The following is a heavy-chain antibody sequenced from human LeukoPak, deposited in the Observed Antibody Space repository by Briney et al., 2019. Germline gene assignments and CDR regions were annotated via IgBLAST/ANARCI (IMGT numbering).Heavy chain of an antibody. CDR3: ARGPRRFNWFDP. Sequence: ASVKVSCKASGGTFSSYAISWVRQATGQGLEWMGWMNPNSGNTGYAQKFQGRVTITRNTSISTAYMELSSLRSEDTAVYYCARGPRRFNWFDPWGQGTLVTVSS. J-gene: IGHJ5*02. CDR1: GGTFSSYA. V-gene: IGHV1-8*03. D-gene: IGHD3-3*01. CDR2: MNPNSGNT.